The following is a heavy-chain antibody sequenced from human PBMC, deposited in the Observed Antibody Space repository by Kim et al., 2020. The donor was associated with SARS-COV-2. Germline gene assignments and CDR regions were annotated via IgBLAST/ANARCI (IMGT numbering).Heavy chain of an antibody. CDR3: ARWGENSDYYDSSGPDAFDI. CDR1: GGTFSSYA. J-gene: IGHJ3*02. Sequence: SVKGSCKASGGTFSSYAISWVRQAPGQGLEWMGGIIPIFGTANYAQKFQGRVTITADESTSTAYMELSSLRSEDTAVYYCARWGENSDYYDSSGPDAFDIWGQGTMVTVSS. V-gene: IGHV1-69*13. D-gene: IGHD3-22*01. CDR2: IIPIFGTA.